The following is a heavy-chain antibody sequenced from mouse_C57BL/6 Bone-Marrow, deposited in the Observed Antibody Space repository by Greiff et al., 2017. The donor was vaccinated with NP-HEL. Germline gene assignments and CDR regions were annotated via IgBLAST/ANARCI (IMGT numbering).Heavy chain of an antibody. CDR2: IDPENGDT. CDR3: TTGLRLWFAY. Sequence: VQLKESGAELVRPGASVKLSCTASGFNIKDDYMPWVKQRPEQGLEWIGWIDPENGDTEYASKFQGKATITADTSSNTAYLQLSSLTSEDTAVYYCTTGLRLWFAYWGQGTLVTVSA. J-gene: IGHJ3*01. D-gene: IGHD1-2*01. CDR1: GFNIKDDY. V-gene: IGHV14-4*01.